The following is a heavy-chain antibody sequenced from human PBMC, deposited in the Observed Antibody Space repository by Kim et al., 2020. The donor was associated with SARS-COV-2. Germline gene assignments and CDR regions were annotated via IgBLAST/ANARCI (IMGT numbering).Heavy chain of an antibody. J-gene: IGHJ4*02. Sequence: SETLSLTCAVYGGSFSGYYWSWIRQPPGKGLEWIGEINHSGSTNYNPSLKSRVTISVDTSKNQFSLKLSSVTAADTAVYYCARGRGGYFDWFPIPYWGQGTLVTVSS. D-gene: IGHD3-9*01. CDR3: ARGRGGYFDWFPIPY. CDR1: GGSFSGYY. V-gene: IGHV4-34*01. CDR2: INHSGST.